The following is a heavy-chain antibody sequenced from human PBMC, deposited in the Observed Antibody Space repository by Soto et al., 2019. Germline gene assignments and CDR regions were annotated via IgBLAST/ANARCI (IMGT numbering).Heavy chain of an antibody. Sequence: ASVKVSCKASGFTFTSSAVQWVRQARGQRLEWIGWIVVGSGNTNYAQKFQERVTITRDMSTSTAYMELSSLRSEDTAVYYCAADQDDDCSGGSCYGFDPWGQGTLVTVSS. CDR1: GFTFTSSA. CDR2: IVVGSGNT. J-gene: IGHJ5*02. V-gene: IGHV1-58*01. D-gene: IGHD2-15*01. CDR3: AADQDDDCSGGSCYGFDP.